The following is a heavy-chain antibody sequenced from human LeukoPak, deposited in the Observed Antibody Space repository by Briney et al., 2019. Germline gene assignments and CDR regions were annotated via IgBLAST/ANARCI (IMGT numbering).Heavy chain of an antibody. CDR3: AREANYYGSGSYFEGTFDY. CDR2: IYYSGTT. D-gene: IGHD3-10*01. J-gene: IGHJ4*02. V-gene: IGHV4-59*01. CDR1: GDSISTYY. Sequence: SETLSLTCTVSGDSISTYYWSWIRQPPGKGLEWIGYIYYSGTTNYNPSLKSRVTISIDTSKNEFSLKLTSVTAADTAVYYCAREANYYGSGSYFEGTFDYWGQGSLVTVSS.